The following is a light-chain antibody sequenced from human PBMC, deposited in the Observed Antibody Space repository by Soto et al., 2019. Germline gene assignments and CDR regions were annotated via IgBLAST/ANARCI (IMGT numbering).Light chain of an antibody. J-gene: IGLJ2*01. CDR1: SSDVGGYNY. Sequence: QSALTQPASVSGSPGQSVTISCTGSSSDVGGYNYVSWYQQHPGTAPKLMIYDVSNRPSGVSNRFSGSKSAYTASLTISGLQAEDEASYFCTSYTSSSTVVFGGGTKVTVL. CDR3: TSYTSSSTVV. V-gene: IGLV2-14*01. CDR2: DVS.